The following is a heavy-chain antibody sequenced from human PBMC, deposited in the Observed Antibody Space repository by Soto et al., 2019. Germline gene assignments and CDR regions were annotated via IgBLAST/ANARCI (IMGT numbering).Heavy chain of an antibody. Sequence: WASVKVSCKASGYTFTGYYIHWLRHAPGQGLEWMGWINPNSGDTNYVQKFQARVTMTRDTSISTAYMELNRLTSDDTAVYYCARGSAMGVWGQGTRVTVSS. CDR2: INPNSGDT. J-gene: IGHJ6*02. CDR1: GYTFTGYY. CDR3: ARGSAMGV. V-gene: IGHV1-2*02.